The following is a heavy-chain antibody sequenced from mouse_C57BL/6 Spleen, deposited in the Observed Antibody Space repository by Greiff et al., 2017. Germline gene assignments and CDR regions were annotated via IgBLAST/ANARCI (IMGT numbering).Heavy chain of an antibody. CDR3: ASDGPYAMDY. CDR2: IWSGGST. D-gene: IGHD2-3*01. CDR1: GFSLTSYG. J-gene: IGHJ4*01. V-gene: IGHV2-2*01. Sequence: QVQLQQSGPGLVQPSQSLSITCTVSGFSLTSYGVHWVRQSPGKGLEWLGVIWSGGSTDYNAAFISRLSIRKDNSKSQVFFKMNSLQADDTAIYYCASDGPYAMDYWGQGTSVTVSS.